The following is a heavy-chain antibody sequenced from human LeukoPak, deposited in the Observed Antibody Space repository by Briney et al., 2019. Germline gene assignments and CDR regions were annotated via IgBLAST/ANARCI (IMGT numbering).Heavy chain of an antibody. V-gene: IGHV3-23*01. CDR2: ISGSGGST. CDR1: GFTFSSYA. D-gene: IGHD6-6*01. Sequence: TGGSLRLSCAASGFTFSSYAMSWVRQAPGKGLERVSAISGSGGSTYYADSVKGRFTISRDNSKNTLYLQMNSLRAEDTAVYYCAKALEYSSSSAYFDYWGQGTLVTVSS. CDR3: AKALEYSSSSAYFDY. J-gene: IGHJ4*02.